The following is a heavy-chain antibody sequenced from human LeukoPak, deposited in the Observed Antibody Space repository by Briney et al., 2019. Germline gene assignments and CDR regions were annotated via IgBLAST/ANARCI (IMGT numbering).Heavy chain of an antibody. CDR3: ARDKGIAAILYYMDV. CDR2: INPNSGGT. V-gene: IGHV1-2*02. Sequence: ASVKVSCKASGYTLTGYYMHWVRQAPGQGLEWMGWINPNSGGTNYAQKFQGRVTMTRDTSISTAYMELSRLRSDDTAVYYCARDKGIAAILYYMDVWAKGPRSPSP. CDR1: GYTLTGYY. D-gene: IGHD6-13*01. J-gene: IGHJ6*03.